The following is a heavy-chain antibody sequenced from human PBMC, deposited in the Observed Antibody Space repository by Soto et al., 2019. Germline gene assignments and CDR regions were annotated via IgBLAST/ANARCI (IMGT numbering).Heavy chain of an antibody. CDR1: GGTFSSYT. J-gene: IGHJ3*02. D-gene: IGHD1-20*01. CDR2: INPNRGNT. V-gene: IGHV1-8*02. Sequence: ASVKVSCKASGGTFSSYTISWVRQATGQGLEWMGRINPNRGNTGYAQKFQGRVTMTRNTSTSTAYMELSSLRSEDTAVYYCARITADDAFDIWGQGTMVTVSS. CDR3: ARITADDAFDI.